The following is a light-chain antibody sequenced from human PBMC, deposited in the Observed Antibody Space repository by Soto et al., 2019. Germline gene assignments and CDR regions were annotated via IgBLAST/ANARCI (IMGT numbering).Light chain of an antibody. Sequence: QLVLTQPASVSGSPGQSITISCTGTSSDVGSYNLVSWYQQHPGKAPKLMIYEGSKRPSGVSNRFSGSKSGNTASLTISGLQAEDEADYYCCSYAGSSTFYVFGTGTKLTVL. J-gene: IGLJ1*01. CDR2: EGS. CDR3: CSYAGSSTFYV. CDR1: SSDVGSYNL. V-gene: IGLV2-23*01.